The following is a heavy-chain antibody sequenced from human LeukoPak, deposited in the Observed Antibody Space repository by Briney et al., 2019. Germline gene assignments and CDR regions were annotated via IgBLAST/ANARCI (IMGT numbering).Heavy chain of an antibody. V-gene: IGHV1-2*06. Sequence: ASVKVSCKAPGYTFTGYYMHWVRQAPGQGLEWMGRINPNSGGTNYAQKFQGRVTMTRDTSISTAYMELSRLRSDDTAVYYCAREAVVPAAIWQSDWFDPWGQGTLVTVSS. J-gene: IGHJ5*02. CDR2: INPNSGGT. CDR3: AREAVVPAAIWQSDWFDP. CDR1: GYTFTGYY. D-gene: IGHD2-2*01.